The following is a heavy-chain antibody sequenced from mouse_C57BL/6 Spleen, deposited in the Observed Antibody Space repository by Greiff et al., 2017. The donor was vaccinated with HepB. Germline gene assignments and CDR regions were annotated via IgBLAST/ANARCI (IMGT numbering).Heavy chain of an antibody. CDR1: GYTFTSYW. Sequence: QVQLQQPGAELVRPGASVKLSCKASGYTFTSYWMHWVKQRPRQGLEWIGNIDPSDSETHYNQKFKDKATLTVDKSSSTAYMQLSSLTSEDSAVYYCARGEGDYDGYFDVWGTGTTVTVSS. J-gene: IGHJ1*03. D-gene: IGHD2-4*01. CDR2: IDPSDSET. V-gene: IGHV1-52*01. CDR3: ARGEGDYDGYFDV.